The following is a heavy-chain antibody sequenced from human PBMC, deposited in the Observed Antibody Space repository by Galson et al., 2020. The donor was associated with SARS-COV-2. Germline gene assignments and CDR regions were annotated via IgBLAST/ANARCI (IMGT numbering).Heavy chain of an antibody. D-gene: IGHD6-13*01. Sequence: SETLSLTCAVYGGSFSGYYWSWIRQPPGKGLEWXXXXXXXXXTNYNPSLKSRVTISVDTSKNQFSLKLSSVTAADTAVYYCARGRASSSWYNRYYMDVWGKGTTVTVSS. V-gene: IGHV4-34*01. CDR2: XXXXXXT. J-gene: IGHJ6*03. CDR1: GGSFSGYY. CDR3: ARGRASSSWYNRYYMDV.